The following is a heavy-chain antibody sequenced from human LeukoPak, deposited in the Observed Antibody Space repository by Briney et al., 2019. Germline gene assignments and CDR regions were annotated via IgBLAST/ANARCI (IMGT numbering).Heavy chain of an antibody. V-gene: IGHV1-18*01. CDR2: ISAYNGNT. J-gene: IGHJ6*02. CDR1: GYTFTSYG. Sequence: ASVKVSCKASGYTFTSYGISWVRQAPGQGLEWMGWISAYNGNTNYAQKLQGRVTMTTDTSTSTAHMELRSLRSDDTAVYYCARRTISGYSSSWDYYYYGTDVWGQGTTVTVSS. D-gene: IGHD6-13*01. CDR3: ARRTISGYSSSWDYYYYGTDV.